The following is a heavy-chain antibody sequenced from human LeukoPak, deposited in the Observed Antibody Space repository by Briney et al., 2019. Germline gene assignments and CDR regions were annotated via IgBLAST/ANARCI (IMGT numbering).Heavy chain of an antibody. J-gene: IGHJ4*02. D-gene: IGHD3-16*02. CDR1: GYTFTGYY. Sequence: GASVKVSCKASGYTFTGYYIHWVRQAPGQGLEWMAWINPQSGGTKYAQKFQGRVTVTRDTSLTTAYMDLKRLTSVDTAVYFCARAVVITSGGIIGDYFDSWGQGTLVTVPS. CDR3: ARAVVITSGGIIGDYFDS. V-gene: IGHV1-2*02. CDR2: INPQSGGT.